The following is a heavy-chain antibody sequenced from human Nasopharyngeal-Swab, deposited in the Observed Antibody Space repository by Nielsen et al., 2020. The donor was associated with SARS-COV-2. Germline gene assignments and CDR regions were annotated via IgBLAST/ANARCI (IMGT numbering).Heavy chain of an antibody. Sequence: SETLSLTCAISGDSFSGNCAAWNWIRQSPSRGLEWLGRPYYRTKWNNDYAVSVKSRITISPDTPKNQLSLQLNSVTAEDSAVYYCAREGRYCSGGSCKDYYYYYMDVWGKGTTVTVSS. CDR3: AREGRYCSGGSCKDYYYYYMDV. J-gene: IGHJ6*03. D-gene: IGHD2-15*01. CDR2: PYYRTKWNN. CDR1: GDSFSGNCAA. V-gene: IGHV6-1*01.